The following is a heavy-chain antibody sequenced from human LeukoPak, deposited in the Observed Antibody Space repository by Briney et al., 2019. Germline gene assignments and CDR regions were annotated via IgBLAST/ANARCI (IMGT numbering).Heavy chain of an antibody. CDR1: EFTFSTYA. V-gene: IGHV3-23*01. J-gene: IGHJ6*02. CDR3: AKSSGPGGYYYYGMDV. CDR2: ISGNGGIT. Sequence: GGSLRLSCEASEFTFSTYAMHWVRQAPGKGLEWVSGISGNGGITYYADSVRGRFTISRDNSKYTLYLQMNSLRAEDTAVYYCAKSSGPGGYYYYGMDVWGQGTTVTVSS. D-gene: IGHD3-22*01.